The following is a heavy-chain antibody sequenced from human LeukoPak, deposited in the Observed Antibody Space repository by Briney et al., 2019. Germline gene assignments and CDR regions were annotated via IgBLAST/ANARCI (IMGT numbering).Heavy chain of an antibody. J-gene: IGHJ4*02. Sequence: GGSLRLSCAASGFTFSSYAMSWVRQAPGKGLEWVSAISGSGGSTYYADSVKGRFTISRDNSKNTLYLQMNSLRAEDTAVYYCAKDGYYYDSSGYYPVDYWGQGTLVTVS. V-gene: IGHV3-23*01. CDR2: ISGSGGST. CDR1: GFTFSSYA. CDR3: AKDGYYYDSSGYYPVDY. D-gene: IGHD3-22*01.